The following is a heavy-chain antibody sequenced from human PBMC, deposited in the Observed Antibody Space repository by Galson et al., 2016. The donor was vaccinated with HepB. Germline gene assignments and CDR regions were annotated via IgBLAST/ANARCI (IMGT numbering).Heavy chain of an antibody. J-gene: IGHJ4*02. CDR3: ARDSRDFDFDD. Sequence: SVKVSCKASGYTFTGYYIHWVRQAPGQGLQWMGWINPNSGDTRFAQNFQGRVTMTRDTTISTAYMELSSLRSDDTAVYYCARDSRDFDFDDWGQGTPVTVSS. D-gene: IGHD3-3*01. CDR1: GYTFTGYY. CDR2: INPNSGDT. V-gene: IGHV1-2*02.